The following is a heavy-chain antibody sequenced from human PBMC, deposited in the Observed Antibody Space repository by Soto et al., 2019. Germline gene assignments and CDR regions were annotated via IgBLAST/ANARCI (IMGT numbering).Heavy chain of an antibody. J-gene: IGHJ4*02. CDR2: INHSGST. D-gene: IGHD6-6*01. CDR1: GGSFSGYY. V-gene: IGHV4-34*01. Sequence: SETLSLTCAVYGGSFSGYYWSWIRQPPGKGLEWIGEINHSGSTNYNPSLKSRVTISVDTSKNQFSLKLSSVTAADTAVYYCARTIAALDYWGQGTLVTAPQ. CDR3: ARTIAALDY.